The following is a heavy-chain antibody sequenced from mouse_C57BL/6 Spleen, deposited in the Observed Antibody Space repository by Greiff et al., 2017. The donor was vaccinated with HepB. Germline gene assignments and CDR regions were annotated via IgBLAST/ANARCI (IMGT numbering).Heavy chain of an antibody. Sequence: VQLQQSGAELARPGASVKLSCKASGYTFTSYGISWVKQRTGQGLEWIGEIYPRSGNTYYNEKFKGKATLTADKSSSTAYMELRSLTSEDSAVYFCARDNYYGSRYFDVWGTGTTVTVSS. CDR2: IYPRSGNT. J-gene: IGHJ1*03. V-gene: IGHV1-81*01. CDR3: ARDNYYGSRYFDV. CDR1: GYTFTSYG. D-gene: IGHD1-1*01.